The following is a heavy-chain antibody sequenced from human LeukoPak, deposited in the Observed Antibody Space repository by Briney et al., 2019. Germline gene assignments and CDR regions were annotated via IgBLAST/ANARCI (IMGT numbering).Heavy chain of an antibody. D-gene: IGHD6-13*01. Sequence: SETLSLTCTVSGGSISSSSYYWGWIRQPPGKGLEWIGSIYYSGSTYYNPSLKGRVTISVDTSKNQFSLKVSSVTAADTAVYYCARHGWQQLVKFDYWGQGALVTVSS. V-gene: IGHV4-39*01. J-gene: IGHJ4*02. CDR3: ARHGWQQLVKFDY. CDR1: GGSISSSSYY. CDR2: IYYSGST.